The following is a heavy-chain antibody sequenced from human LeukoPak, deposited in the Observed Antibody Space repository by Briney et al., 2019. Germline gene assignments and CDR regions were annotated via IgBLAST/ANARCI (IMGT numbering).Heavy chain of an antibody. CDR3: AKDNDDPVWADASDI. D-gene: IGHD3-16*01. CDR1: GFTVSSNY. V-gene: IGHV3-53*01. J-gene: IGHJ3*02. CDR2: IYSGGST. Sequence: GGSLRLSCAASGFTVSSNYMSWVRQAPGKGLEWVSVIYSGGSTYYADSVKGRFTISRDNSKNTLYLQMNSLRAEGTAVYYCAKDNDDPVWADASDIWGQGTMVTVSS.